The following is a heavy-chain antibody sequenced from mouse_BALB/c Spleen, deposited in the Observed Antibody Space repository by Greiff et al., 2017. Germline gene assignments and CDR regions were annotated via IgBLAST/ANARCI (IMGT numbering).Heavy chain of an antibody. J-gene: IGHJ1*01. D-gene: IGHD1-1*01. CDR1: GFSLTSYG. V-gene: IGHV2-9*02. Sequence: VKVVESGPGLVAPSQSLSITCTVSGFSLTSYGVHWVRQPPGKGLEWLGVIWAGGSTNYNSALMSRLSISKDNSKSQVFLKMYSLQTDDTAMYYCARDYGSSYWYFDVWGAGTTVTVSS. CDR3: ARDYGSSYWYFDV. CDR2: IWAGGST.